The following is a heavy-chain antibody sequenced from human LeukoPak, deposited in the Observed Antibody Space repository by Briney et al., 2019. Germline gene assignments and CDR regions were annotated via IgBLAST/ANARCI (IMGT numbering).Heavy chain of an antibody. CDR1: GFTFSTYW. CDR2: IKEDGSDK. D-gene: IGHD5-24*01. Sequence: GGSLRLSCEASGFTFSTYWMSWVRQAPGKRLEWVANIKEDGSDKNYVDSVRGRFTISRDNAKNSLYLQMNSLRVEDTAVYYCARDGWRAINYWGQGTLVTVP. J-gene: IGHJ4*02. CDR3: ARDGWRAINY. V-gene: IGHV3-7*01.